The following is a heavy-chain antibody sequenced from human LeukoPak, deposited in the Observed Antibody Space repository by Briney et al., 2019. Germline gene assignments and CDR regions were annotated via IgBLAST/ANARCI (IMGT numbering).Heavy chain of an antibody. Sequence: GGSLRLSCAASGFTFSSYGMHWVRQAPGKGLEWVAVISYDGSNKYYADSVKGRFTISRDNSKNTLYLQMNSLRAEDTAVYYCARAWQYYYDSSGYYYGDYWGQGTLVTVSS. CDR1: GFTFSSYG. J-gene: IGHJ4*02. CDR3: ARAWQYYYDSSGYYYGDY. D-gene: IGHD3-22*01. CDR2: ISYDGSNK. V-gene: IGHV3-30*03.